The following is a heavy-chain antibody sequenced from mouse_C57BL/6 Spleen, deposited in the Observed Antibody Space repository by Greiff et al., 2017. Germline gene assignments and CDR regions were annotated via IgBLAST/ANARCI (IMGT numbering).Heavy chain of an antibody. J-gene: IGHJ2*01. V-gene: IGHV1-69*01. Sequence: VQLQQPGAELVMPGASVKLSCKASGYTFTSYWMHWVKQRPGQGLEWIGEIDPSDSYTNYNQKFKGKSTLTVDKSSSTAYMQLSSLTSEDSAVYYCARGERDFDYWGQGTTLTVSS. CDR1: GYTFTSYW. CDR2: IDPSDSYT. CDR3: ARGERDFDY.